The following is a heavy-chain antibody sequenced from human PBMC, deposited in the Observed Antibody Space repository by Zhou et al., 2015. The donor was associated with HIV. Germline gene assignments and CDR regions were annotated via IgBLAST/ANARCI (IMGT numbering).Heavy chain of an antibody. V-gene: IGHV1-18*01. Sequence: QAHLVQSGAEEKKPGASVKVSCKASGYTFTTYGISWVRQAPGQGLEWMGWISAHYGSTKYAQNLQTRVTMTTDTSTTTAYMELRSLTSDDTAVYYCARGDAAVAGMLDYWGQGTLVSVSS. CDR3: ARGDAAVAGMLDY. D-gene: IGHD6-19*01. CDR2: ISAHYGST. J-gene: IGHJ4*02. CDR1: GYTFTTYG.